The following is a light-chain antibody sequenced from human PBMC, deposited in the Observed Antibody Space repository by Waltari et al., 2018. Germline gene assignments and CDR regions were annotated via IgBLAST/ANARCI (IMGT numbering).Light chain of an antibody. J-gene: IGKJ1*01. Sequence: DIQMTQSPSTLSASVGDRVTITCRASQSVSVWLAWYQQKPGKAPKLLIYKASNLESGVPSRFSGSGSGTEFTLTTSSLQPDDFATYYCQQYNSYSTFGQGTKVEIK. CDR2: KAS. V-gene: IGKV1-5*03. CDR1: QSVSVW. CDR3: QQYNSYST.